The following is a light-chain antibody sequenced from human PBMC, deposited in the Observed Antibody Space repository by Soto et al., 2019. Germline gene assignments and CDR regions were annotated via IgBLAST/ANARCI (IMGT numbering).Light chain of an antibody. CDR2: DAS. CDR1: ETVATN. CDR3: QQRSNWPLT. V-gene: IGKV3-11*01. J-gene: IGKJ4*01. Sequence: VMTQSPATLSVSPGERATLSCWASETVATNLAWYQQKPGQAPRLLIYDASNRATGIPARFSGSGSGTDFTPTISSLEPEDFAVYFCQQRSNWPLTFGGGTKVEIK.